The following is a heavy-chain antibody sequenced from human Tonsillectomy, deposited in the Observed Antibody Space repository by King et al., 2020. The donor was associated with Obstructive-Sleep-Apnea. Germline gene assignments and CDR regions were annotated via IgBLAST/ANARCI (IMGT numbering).Heavy chain of an antibody. V-gene: IGHV3-49*03. Sequence: VQLVESGGGLVQPGRSLRLSCRGSGFDFGDYAMSWFRQSPGEGPEWVGFIRSRINGGTTEYAASVRGRFTISRDDSKGIAALQMSSLKVEDTGVYYCVRGYTPADYWGQGTLVTVSS. CDR3: VRGYTPADY. D-gene: IGHD2-2*02. J-gene: IGHJ4*02. CDR1: GFDFGDYA. CDR2: IRSRINGGTT.